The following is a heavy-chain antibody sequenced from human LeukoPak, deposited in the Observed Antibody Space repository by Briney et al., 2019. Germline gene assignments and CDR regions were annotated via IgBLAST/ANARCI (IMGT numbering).Heavy chain of an antibody. CDR2: IHYSGST. Sequence: SETLSLTCTVSGGSISSYYWSWIRQPPGKGLEWIGYIHYSGSTNYNPSLKSRVTISVDTSKNQFSLKLSSVTAADTAVYYCARDRRWFGESLGSAYYYYYMDVWGKGTTVTVSS. J-gene: IGHJ6*03. CDR3: ARDRRWFGESLGSAYYYYYMDV. V-gene: IGHV4-59*01. D-gene: IGHD3-10*01. CDR1: GGSISSYY.